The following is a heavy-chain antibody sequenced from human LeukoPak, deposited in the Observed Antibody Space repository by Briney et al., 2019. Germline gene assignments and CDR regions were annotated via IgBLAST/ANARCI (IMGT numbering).Heavy chain of an antibody. V-gene: IGHV3-21*01. J-gene: IGHJ4*02. D-gene: IGHD2-21*01. CDR3: VRDVILSYFDS. CDR1: GFTFRSHS. CDR2: ITGSGSI. Sequence: GGSLRLSCAASGFTFRSHSLDWVRQAPGKGLEWVSSITGSGSIQYADSVKGRFTISRDNAKNSLYLQMNSLRAEDTAVYYCVRDVILSYFDSWGQGILVTVSS.